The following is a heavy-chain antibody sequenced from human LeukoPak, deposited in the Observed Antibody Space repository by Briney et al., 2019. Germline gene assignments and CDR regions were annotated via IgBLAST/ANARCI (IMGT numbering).Heavy chain of an antibody. J-gene: IGHJ4*02. Sequence: PGGSLRLSCAASGFTFSSYWIHWVRQVPGKGLVWVSRIHGDGRTTTYADSVKGRFTISRDNDKNSLCLQMNRLRAEDTAVYYCARAVGATHFDYWGQGILVTVSS. D-gene: IGHD1-26*01. V-gene: IGHV3-74*01. CDR2: IHGDGRTT. CDR1: GFTFSSYW. CDR3: ARAVGATHFDY.